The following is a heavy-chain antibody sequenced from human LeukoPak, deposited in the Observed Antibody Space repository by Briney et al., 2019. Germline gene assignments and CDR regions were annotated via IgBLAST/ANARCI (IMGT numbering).Heavy chain of an antibody. CDR3: AKDLVLSDYGDYVGGNYFDY. CDR1: GFPFISYA. J-gene: IGHJ4*02. D-gene: IGHD4-17*01. CDR2: ISGRGGST. Sequence: LGGALLLSCAASGFPFISYAMSWVGQAPGKGLEGASAISGRGGSTYYADSGKGRLSIARDNSKNPLHLQMNSLRAEDTAVYYCAKDLVLSDYGDYVGGNYFDYWGQGTLVTVSS. V-gene: IGHV3-23*01.